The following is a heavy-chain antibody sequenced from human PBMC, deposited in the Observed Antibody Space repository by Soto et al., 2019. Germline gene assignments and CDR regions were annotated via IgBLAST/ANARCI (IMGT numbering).Heavy chain of an antibody. V-gene: IGHV3-23*01. CDR2: ISGSGGST. J-gene: IGHJ4*02. CDR1: GFTFSSYA. Sequence: GGSLRLSCAASGFTFSSYAMSWVRQAPGKGLEWVSAISGSGGSTYYADSVKGRFTNSRDNSKNTLYLQMNSLRAEDTAVYYCAMGIAARHPAIDYWGQGTLVTVSS. CDR3: AMGIAARHPAIDY. D-gene: IGHD6-6*01.